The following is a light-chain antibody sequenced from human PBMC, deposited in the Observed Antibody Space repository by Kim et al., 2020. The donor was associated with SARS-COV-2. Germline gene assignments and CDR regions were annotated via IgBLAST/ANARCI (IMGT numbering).Light chain of an antibody. CDR1: QTISNH. CDR2: DSS. V-gene: IGKV1-39*01. CDR3: QQSYGTPFT. J-gene: IGKJ5*01. Sequence: GTVGDRVTITCRADQTISNHVNWYRQQPGKATTLLIYDSSSLHSGVPSRCSGSGFGTHFTLIISSLQPEDFATYYCQQSYGTPFTFGQGTRLEIK.